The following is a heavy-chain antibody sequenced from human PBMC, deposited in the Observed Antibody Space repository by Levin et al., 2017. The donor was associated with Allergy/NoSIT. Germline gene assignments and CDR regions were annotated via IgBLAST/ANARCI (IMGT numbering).Heavy chain of an antibody. CDR1: GESFGAYY. V-gene: IGHV4-34*01. CDR3: ARGLSTRRLGRKYGDQCYFDY. CDR2: INHSGST. Sequence: PSETLSLTCAVYGESFGAYYWSWVRQPPGKGLEWIGDINHSGSTNYNPSLESRVTISVDTSRNQFSLRLSSVTAADTAVYYCARGLSTRRLGRKYGDQCYFDYWGQGTLITVSS. J-gene: IGHJ4*02. D-gene: IGHD4-17*01.